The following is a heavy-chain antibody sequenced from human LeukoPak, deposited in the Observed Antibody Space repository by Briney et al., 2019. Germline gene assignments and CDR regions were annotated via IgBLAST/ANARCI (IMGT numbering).Heavy chain of an antibody. CDR2: IYYSGST. D-gene: IGHD3-22*01. Sequence: SETLSLTCTVSGGSISSGDYYWSWIRQPPGKGLEWIGYIYYSGSTNYNPSLKSRVTISVDTSKNQFSLKLSSVTAADTAVYYCARQSYYYDSSGYAIDYWGQGTLVTVSS. CDR3: ARQSYYYDSSGYAIDY. CDR1: GGSISSGDYY. V-gene: IGHV4-30-4*01. J-gene: IGHJ4*02.